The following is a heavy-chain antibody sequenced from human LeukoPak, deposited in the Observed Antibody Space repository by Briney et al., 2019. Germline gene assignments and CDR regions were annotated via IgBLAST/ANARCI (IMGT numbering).Heavy chain of an antibody. Sequence: GGSLRLSCAASGFTFSSYAMSWVRQAPGKGLEWVSAISVSGGSTYYADSVKGRFTISRDNSKNTLYLQMNSLRSEDTAVYYCAKGGKMTYYDFWSGRKNWFDPWGQGTLVTVSS. CDR2: ISVSGGST. V-gene: IGHV3-23*01. D-gene: IGHD3-3*01. CDR3: AKGGKMTYYDFWSGRKNWFDP. CDR1: GFTFSSYA. J-gene: IGHJ5*02.